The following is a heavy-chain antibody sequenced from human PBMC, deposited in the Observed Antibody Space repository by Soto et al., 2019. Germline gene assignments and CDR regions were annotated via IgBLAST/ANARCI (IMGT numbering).Heavy chain of an antibody. Sequence: GSLSLCCAVSGLTFRNDWLSWVRQAPGKGLEWVANINQDGSERYYVDSVRGRFTISRDNVENSLYLQLNSLRPEDTAVYYCAVYGYGVSAAAYWGQGTLVTVSS. D-gene: IGHD4-17*01. CDR3: AVYGYGVSAAAY. CDR1: GLTFRNDW. J-gene: IGHJ4*02. V-gene: IGHV3-7*03. CDR2: INQDGSER.